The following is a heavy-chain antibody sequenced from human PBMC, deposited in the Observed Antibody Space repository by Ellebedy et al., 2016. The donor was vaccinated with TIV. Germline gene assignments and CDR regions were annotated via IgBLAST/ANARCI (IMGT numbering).Heavy chain of an antibody. CDR2: IYYSGST. CDR1: GGSISSSSYY. V-gene: IGHV4-39*01. J-gene: IGHJ6*03. Sequence: GSLRLXXTVSGGSISSSSYYWGWIRQPPGKGLEWIGSIYYSGSTYYNPSLKSRVTISVDTSKNQFSLKLSSVTAADTAVYYCARHPPYYMDVWGKGTTVTVSS. CDR3: ARHPPYYMDV.